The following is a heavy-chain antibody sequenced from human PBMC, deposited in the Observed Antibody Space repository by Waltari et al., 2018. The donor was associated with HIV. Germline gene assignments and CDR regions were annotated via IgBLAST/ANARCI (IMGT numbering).Heavy chain of an antibody. D-gene: IGHD3-10*01. Sequence: QVQLVQSGAEVKKPGASVKVSCKASGYTFTGYYMHWVRQAPGQGLEWMGRINPNSCGTKYAQKFQGRVTMTRDTSISTAYMELSRLRSDDTAVYYCARDYGSGSYIGNWGQGTLVTVSS. V-gene: IGHV1-2*06. CDR3: ARDYGSGSYIGN. CDR1: GYTFTGYY. J-gene: IGHJ4*02. CDR2: INPNSCGT.